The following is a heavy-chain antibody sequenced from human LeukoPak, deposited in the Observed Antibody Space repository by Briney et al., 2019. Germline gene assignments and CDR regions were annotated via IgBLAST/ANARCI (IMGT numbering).Heavy chain of an antibody. V-gene: IGHV3-23*01. D-gene: IGHD5-12*01. J-gene: IGHJ4*02. Sequence: GGSLRLSCAASGFTFSSYAMNWVRQAPGKGLKWVSDISGSGGSTYYADSVKGRFTISRDNSNNTLYLQMNSLRVEDTAVYYCAPDPNKWLRNYWGQGTLVTVSS. CDR3: APDPNKWLRNY. CDR1: GFTFSSYA. CDR2: ISGSGGST.